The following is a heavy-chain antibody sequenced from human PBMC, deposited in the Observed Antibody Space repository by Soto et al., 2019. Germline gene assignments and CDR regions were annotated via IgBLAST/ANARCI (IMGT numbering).Heavy chain of an antibody. V-gene: IGHV4-39*01. CDR2: IYYSGST. D-gene: IGHD2-2*01. CDR1: GGSISSGSYY. Sequence: SESLSLTCTVSGGSISSGSYYWGWIRQPPGKGLEWIGSIYYSGSTYYNPSLKSRVTISVDTSKNQFSLKLSSVTAADTAVYSCARFGLVVPAATDAFDIWGQGTMVTVSS. CDR3: ARFGLVVPAATDAFDI. J-gene: IGHJ3*02.